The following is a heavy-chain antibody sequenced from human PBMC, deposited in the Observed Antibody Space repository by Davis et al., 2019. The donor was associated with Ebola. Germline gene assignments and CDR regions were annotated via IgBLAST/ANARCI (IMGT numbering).Heavy chain of an antibody. D-gene: IGHD3-3*01. J-gene: IGHJ6*02. CDR1: GFTFSSYW. V-gene: IGHV3-74*01. CDR3: ARVPGTIFGVVNNYYYYGMDV. Sequence: GESLKISCAASGFTFSSYWMHWVRQAPGKGLVWVSRINSDGSSTSYADSVKGRFTISRDNAKNTLYLQMNSLRAEDTAVYYCARVPGTIFGVVNNYYYYGMDVWGQGTTVTVSS. CDR2: INSDGSST.